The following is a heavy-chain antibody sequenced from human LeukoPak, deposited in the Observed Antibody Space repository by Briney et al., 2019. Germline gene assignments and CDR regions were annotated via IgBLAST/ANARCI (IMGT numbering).Heavy chain of an antibody. CDR3: ASTMVRGVLYFDY. CDR1: GGSISSSSYY. V-gene: IGHV4-39*07. J-gene: IGHJ4*02. D-gene: IGHD3-10*01. Sequence: SETLSLTCTVSGGSISSSSYYWGWIRQPPGKGLEWIGSIYYSGSTYYNPSLKSRVTISVDTSKNQFSLKLSSVTAADTAVYYCASTMVRGVLYFDYWGQGTLVTVSS. CDR2: IYYSGST.